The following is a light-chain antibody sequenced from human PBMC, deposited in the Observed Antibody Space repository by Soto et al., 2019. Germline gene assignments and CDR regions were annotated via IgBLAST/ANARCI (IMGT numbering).Light chain of an antibody. CDR1: KLGDKH. J-gene: IGLJ2*01. V-gene: IGLV3-1*01. Sequence: SYELTQPPSVSVSPGQTASITCSGDKLGDKHACWYQQKPGQSPVLVIYQDTKRPSGIPERFSGSNSGNTATLTISGTQAMDEADYYCQAWDSITQGVFGGGTKLTVL. CDR3: QAWDSITQGV. CDR2: QDT.